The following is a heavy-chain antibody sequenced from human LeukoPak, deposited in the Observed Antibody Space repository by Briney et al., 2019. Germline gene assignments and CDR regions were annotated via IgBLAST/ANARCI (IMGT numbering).Heavy chain of an antibody. V-gene: IGHV1-2*02. Sequence: GASVKVSCKASGYTFTGYYMHWVRQAPGQGLEWMGWINPNSGGTNYAQKFQGRVTMTRDTSISTAYMELSRLRSDDTAVYYCARTRVGPFWSGYSYYFDYWGQGTLVTVSS. CDR1: GYTFTGYY. CDR2: INPNSGGT. D-gene: IGHD3-3*01. J-gene: IGHJ4*02. CDR3: ARTRVGPFWSGYSYYFDY.